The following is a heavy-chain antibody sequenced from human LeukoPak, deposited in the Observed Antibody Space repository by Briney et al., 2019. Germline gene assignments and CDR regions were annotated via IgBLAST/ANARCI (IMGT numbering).Heavy chain of an antibody. Sequence: PSETLSLTCTVSGGSITSYYWTWIRQPPGKGLEWIGYIYYSGSTNYNPSLKSRVTISVDTSKNQFSLKLSSVTAADTAVYYCARVAAYYYDSSGYKVSYYYYGMDVWGQGTTVTVSS. J-gene: IGHJ6*02. D-gene: IGHD3-22*01. CDR1: GGSITSYY. V-gene: IGHV4-59*01. CDR2: IYYSGST. CDR3: ARVAAYYYDSSGYKVSYYYYGMDV.